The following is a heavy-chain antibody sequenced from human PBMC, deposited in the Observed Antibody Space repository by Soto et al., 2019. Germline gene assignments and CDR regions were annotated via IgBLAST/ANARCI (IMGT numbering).Heavy chain of an antibody. CDR3: APRGYCTSTSCTDY. V-gene: IGHV1-24*01. CDR1: GYTLTELS. D-gene: IGHD2-2*01. Sequence: ASVKVSCKVSGYTLTELSMHWVRQAPGKGLEWMGGFDPEDVETIYAQKFQGRVTMTEDTSTDTAYMELSSLRSEDTAVYYCAPRGYCTSTSCTDYWGQGTLVTVSS. CDR2: FDPEDVET. J-gene: IGHJ4*02.